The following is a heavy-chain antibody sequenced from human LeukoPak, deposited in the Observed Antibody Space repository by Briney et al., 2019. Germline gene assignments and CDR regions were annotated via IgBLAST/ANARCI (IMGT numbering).Heavy chain of an antibody. J-gene: IGHJ3*02. CDR2: IKQDGSEK. D-gene: IGHD5-24*01. CDR1: GFTFSSYG. CDR3: ARPIKMVDAFDI. Sequence: GGSLRLSCAASGFTFSSYGMSWVRQAPGKGLEWVANIKQDGSEKYYVDSVKGRFTISRDNAKNSLYLQMNSLRAEDTAVYYCARPIKMVDAFDIWGQGTMVTVSS. V-gene: IGHV3-7*01.